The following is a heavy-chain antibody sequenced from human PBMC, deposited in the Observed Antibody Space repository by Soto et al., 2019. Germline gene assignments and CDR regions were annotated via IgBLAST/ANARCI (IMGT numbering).Heavy chain of an antibody. V-gene: IGHV3-21*01. CDR3: AREFVDTAYPGMDV. J-gene: IGHJ6*02. CDR2: ISSSSSYI. Sequence: GGALRLSCAASGFTFSSYSMNWVRQAPGKGLDWVSSISSSSSYIYYADSVKGRFTISRDNAKNSLYLQMNSLRAEDTAAYYCAREFVDTAYPGMDVWGQGTTVTVSS. D-gene: IGHD5-18*01. CDR1: GFTFSSYS.